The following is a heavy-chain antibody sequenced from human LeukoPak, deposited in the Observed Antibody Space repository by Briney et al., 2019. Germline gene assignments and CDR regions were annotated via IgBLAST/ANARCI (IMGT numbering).Heavy chain of an antibody. V-gene: IGHV4-39*07. CDR2: INHSGST. CDR3: ARVSYDSSGYYLFDY. CDR1: GGSISSSSYY. Sequence: SETLSLTCTVSGGSISSSSYYWSWIRQPPGKGLEWIGEINHSGSTNYNPSLKSRVTISVDTSKNQFSLKLSSVTAADTAVYYCARVSYDSSGYYLFDYWGQGTLVTVSS. D-gene: IGHD3-22*01. J-gene: IGHJ4*02.